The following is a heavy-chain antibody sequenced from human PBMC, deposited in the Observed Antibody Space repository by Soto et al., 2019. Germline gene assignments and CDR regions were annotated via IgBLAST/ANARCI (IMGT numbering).Heavy chain of an antibody. CDR2: IYYSGST. Sequence: SETLSLTCTVSGGSISSYYWSWIRQPPGKGLEWIGYIYYSGSTNYNPSLKSRVTISVDTSKNQFSLKLSSVTAADTAVYYCARHSGDIVVVPAAIHWFDPWGQGTLVTVSS. CDR3: ARHSGDIVVVPAAIHWFDP. V-gene: IGHV4-59*08. CDR1: GGSISSYY. J-gene: IGHJ5*02. D-gene: IGHD2-2*01.